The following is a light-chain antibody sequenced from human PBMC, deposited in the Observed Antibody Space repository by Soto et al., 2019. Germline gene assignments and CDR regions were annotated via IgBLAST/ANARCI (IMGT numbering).Light chain of an antibody. J-gene: IGLJ2*01. CDR3: QSYDSSNVV. Sequence: NFMLTQPHSVSESPGKTVTISCTRSSGSIASNYVQWYQQRPGSAPTTVIYEDNQRPSGVPDRFSGSIDSSSNSASLTISGLQTKDEADYYCQSYDSSNVVFGGGTKLTVL. CDR1: SGSIASNY. CDR2: EDN. V-gene: IGLV6-57*04.